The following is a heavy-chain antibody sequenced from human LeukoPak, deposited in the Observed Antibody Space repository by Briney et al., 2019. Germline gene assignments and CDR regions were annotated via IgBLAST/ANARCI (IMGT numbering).Heavy chain of an antibody. J-gene: IGHJ4*02. CDR3: ARLRGSYMDS. Sequence: GGSLRLSCAASGVTFGSHGMHWVRQAPGKGLEWVALIWYDGSKQYYADSVMGRFTISRDNSRNTLYLQMNSLRAEDTAVYYCARLRGSYMDSWGQGTLVTVSS. CDR2: IWYDGSKQ. D-gene: IGHD5-12*01. CDR1: GVTFGSHG. V-gene: IGHV3-33*01.